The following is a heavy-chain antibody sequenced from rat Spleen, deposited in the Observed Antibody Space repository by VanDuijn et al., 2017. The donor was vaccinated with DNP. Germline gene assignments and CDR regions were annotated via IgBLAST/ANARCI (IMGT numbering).Heavy chain of an antibody. CDR2: IHTGSGGT. V-gene: IGHV1-43*01. Sequence: QVQLQQSGAELAKPGSSVKISCKASGNAFITNYFGWIKQTTGQGLDYIGYIHTGSGGTAYNEKFKGKATLTVDRSSSTAFMQLSSLTPDDSAVYYCARWSDWYFDFWGPGTMVTVSS. CDR1: GNAFITNY. CDR3: ARWSDWYFDF. J-gene: IGHJ1*01. D-gene: IGHD4-2*01.